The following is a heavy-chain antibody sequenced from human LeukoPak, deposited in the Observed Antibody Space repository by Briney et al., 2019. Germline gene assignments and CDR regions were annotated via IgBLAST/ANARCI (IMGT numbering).Heavy chain of an antibody. CDR2: INPNSGDT. D-gene: IGHD1-26*01. CDR1: GYTFTGYY. J-gene: IGHJ4*02. Sequence: ASVKVSCKASGYTFTGYYMHWVRQAPGQGLERMGWINPNSGDTNFAQKFQGRVTMTRDTSISTAYMELSRLRSDDTAVYYCANVIAGVTTDYWGQGTLVTVSS. V-gene: IGHV1-2*02. CDR3: ANVIAGVTTDY.